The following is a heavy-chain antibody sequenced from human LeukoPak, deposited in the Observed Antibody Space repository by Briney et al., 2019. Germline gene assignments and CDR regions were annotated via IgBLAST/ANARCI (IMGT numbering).Heavy chain of an antibody. D-gene: IGHD3-22*01. CDR2: ISSSSSYI. V-gene: IGHV3-21*01. CDR1: GFTFSSYS. J-gene: IGHJ6*02. CDR3: ARDSSGYYHPHYYGMDV. Sequence: PGGSLRLSCAASGFTFSSYSMNWVRQAPGEGLEWVSSISSSSSYIYYADSVKGRFTISRDNAKNSLYLQMNSLRAEDTAVYYCARDSSGYYHPHYYGMDVWGQGTTVTVSS.